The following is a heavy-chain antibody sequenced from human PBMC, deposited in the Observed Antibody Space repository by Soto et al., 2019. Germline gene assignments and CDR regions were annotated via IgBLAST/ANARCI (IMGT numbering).Heavy chain of an antibody. CDR2: INSDGTDS. CDR3: AKALYYYDSSPLDH. CDR1: GFDFEDFA. D-gene: IGHD3-22*01. J-gene: IGHJ4*02. V-gene: IGHV3-43D*04. Sequence: LRLSCAAAGFDFEDFAMHWVRQAPGKGLEWVSLINSDGTDSYCMDSVRGRFTISRDNGKNSLYLQMDRLRPEDTAFYFCAKALYYYDSSPLDHWGQGTLVTVSS.